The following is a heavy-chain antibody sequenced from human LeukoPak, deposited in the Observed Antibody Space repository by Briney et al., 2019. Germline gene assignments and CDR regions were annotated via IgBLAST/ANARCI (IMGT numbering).Heavy chain of an antibody. J-gene: IGHJ4*02. CDR2: ISGSGGST. CDR1: GFTFSSYA. V-gene: IGHV3-23*01. CDR3: AKTPGKRCSGGSCYLFDY. D-gene: IGHD2-15*01. Sequence: GGSLRLSCAASGFTFSSYAMSWVRQAPGKGLEWVSAISGSGGSTYYADSVKGRFTISRDNSKNTLYLQMNSLRAEDTAVYYCAKTPGKRCSGGSCYLFDYWGQGTPVTVSS.